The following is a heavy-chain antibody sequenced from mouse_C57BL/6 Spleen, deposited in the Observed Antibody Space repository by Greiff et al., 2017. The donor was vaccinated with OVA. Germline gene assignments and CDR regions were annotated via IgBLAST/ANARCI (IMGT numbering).Heavy chain of an antibody. V-gene: IGHV1-82*01. D-gene: IGHD1-1*01. CDR2: IYPGDGDT. CDR3: ARSGTTVVEDYFDY. J-gene: IGHJ2*01. Sequence: VQLQQSGPELVKPGASVKISCKASGYAFSSSWMNWVKQRTGKGLEWIGRIYPGDGDTNYNGKFKGKATLTADKSSSTAYMQLSSLTSEDSAVYFCARSGTTVVEDYFDYWGQGTTLTVSS. CDR1: GYAFSSSW.